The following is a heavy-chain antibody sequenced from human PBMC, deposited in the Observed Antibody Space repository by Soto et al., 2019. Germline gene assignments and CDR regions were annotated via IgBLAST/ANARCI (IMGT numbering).Heavy chain of an antibody. CDR3: ARPILSGSYGPPVFDY. CDR2: INAGNGNT. Sequence: QVQLVQSGAEVKKPGASVKVSCKASGYTFTSYAMHWVRQAPGQRLEWMGWINAGNGNTKYSQKFQGRVTITRDTSASTAYMEPSSLRSEDTAVYYCARPILSGSYGPPVFDYWGQGTLVTVSS. D-gene: IGHD1-26*01. V-gene: IGHV1-3*01. CDR1: GYTFTSYA. J-gene: IGHJ4*02.